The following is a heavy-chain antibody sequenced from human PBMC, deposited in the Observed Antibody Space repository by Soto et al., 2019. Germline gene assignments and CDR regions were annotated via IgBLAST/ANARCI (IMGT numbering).Heavy chain of an antibody. CDR1: GYTFTSYY. Sequence: ASVKISCKASGYTFTSYYMHWVRQAPGQGLEWMGIINPSGGSTSYAQKFKGRVTMTRDTSTSTVYMELSSLRSEDTAVYYCARMSSSWHMGMEVWGKGTKVTVSS. CDR3: ARMSSSWHMGMEV. CDR2: INPSGGST. V-gene: IGHV1-46*01. J-gene: IGHJ6*04. D-gene: IGHD6-13*01.